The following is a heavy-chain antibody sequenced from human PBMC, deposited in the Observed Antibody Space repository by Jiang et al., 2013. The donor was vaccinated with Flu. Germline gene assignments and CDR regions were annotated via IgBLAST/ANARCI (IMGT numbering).Heavy chain of an antibody. J-gene: IGHJ4*02. CDR2: T. V-gene: IGHV1-46*01. D-gene: IGHD3-22*01. CDR3: ARGDYDRLGDY. Sequence: TSYAQKFQGRVTMTRDTSTSTVYMELSSLRSEDTAVYYCARGDYDRLGDYWGQGTLVTVSS.